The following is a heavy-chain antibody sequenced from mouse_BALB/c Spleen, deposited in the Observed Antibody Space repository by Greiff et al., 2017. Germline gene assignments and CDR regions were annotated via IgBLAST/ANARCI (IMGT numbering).Heavy chain of an antibody. D-gene: IGHD1-1*01. CDR1: GYTFTDYN. CDR2: IYPYNGGT. V-gene: IGHV1S29*02. Sequence: EVKLVESGPELVKPGASVKISCKASGYTFTDYNMHWVKQSHGKSLEWIGYIYPYNGGTGYNQKFKSKATLTVDNSSSTAYMELRSLTSEDSAVYYCARPYYGRYYAMDYWGQGTSVTVSS. J-gene: IGHJ4*01. CDR3: ARPYYGRYYAMDY.